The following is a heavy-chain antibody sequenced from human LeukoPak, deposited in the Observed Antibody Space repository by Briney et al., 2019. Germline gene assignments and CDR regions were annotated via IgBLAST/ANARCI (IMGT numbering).Heavy chain of an antibody. CDR2: IYFSGST. J-gene: IGHJ5*02. D-gene: IGHD3-16*01. V-gene: IGHV4-39*01. Sequence: PSETLSLTCTVSGGSISSNDYYWGWIRQPPGKGLEWIGNIYFSGSTHYNPSLKSRVAISIETSKNQFSLKLSSVTAADTAVYYCARHVWGRTNWFDPWGQGTLVTVSS. CDR1: GGSISSNDYY. CDR3: ARHVWGRTNWFDP.